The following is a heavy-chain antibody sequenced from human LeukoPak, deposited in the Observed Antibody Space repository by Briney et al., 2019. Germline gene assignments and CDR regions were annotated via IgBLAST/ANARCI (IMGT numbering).Heavy chain of an antibody. CDR2: IYSGGST. Sequence: GGPLRLSRAASGFTVSSNYMSWVRQAPGKGLEWVSVIYSGGSTYYADSVKGRFTISRDNSKNTLYLQMNSLRAEDTAVYYCARFNLGYCSSTSCYTSGYFDYWGQGTLVTVSS. CDR1: GFTVSSNY. V-gene: IGHV3-53*01. J-gene: IGHJ4*02. D-gene: IGHD2-2*02. CDR3: ARFNLGYCSSTSCYTSGYFDY.